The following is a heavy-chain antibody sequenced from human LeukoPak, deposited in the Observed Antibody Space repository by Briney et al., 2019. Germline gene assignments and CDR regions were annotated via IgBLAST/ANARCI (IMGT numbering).Heavy chain of an antibody. CDR2: IYYSGST. CDR1: GGSIRSADYY. D-gene: IGHD3-22*01. J-gene: IGHJ3*02. V-gene: IGHV4-30-4*01. CDR3: ARDADYDSSGNDAFDI. Sequence: SQTLSLTCTVSGGSIRSADYYWSWIRQPPGKGLEWIGYIYYSGSTNYNPSLKSRVTISVDTSKNQFSLKLTSVTAADTAVYYCARDADYDSSGNDAFDIWGQGTMVTVSS.